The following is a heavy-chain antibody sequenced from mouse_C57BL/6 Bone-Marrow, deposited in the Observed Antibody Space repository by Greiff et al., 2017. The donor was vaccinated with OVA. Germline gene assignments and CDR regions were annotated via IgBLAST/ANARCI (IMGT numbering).Heavy chain of an antibody. V-gene: IGHV10-1*01. J-gene: IGHJ3*01. CDR2: IRSKSNNYAT. Sequence: DVMLVESGGGLVQPKGSLKLSCAASGFSFNTYAMNWVRQAPGKGLEWVARIRSKSNNYATYYADSVKDRFTISRDDSESMLYLQMNNVKTEATAMEYGVRRDDYDGFAYWGQGTLVTGSA. CDR1: GFSFNTYA. D-gene: IGHD2-4*01. CDR3: VRRDDYDGFAY.